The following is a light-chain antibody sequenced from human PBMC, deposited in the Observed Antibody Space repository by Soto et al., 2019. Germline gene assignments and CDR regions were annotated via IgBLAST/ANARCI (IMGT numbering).Light chain of an antibody. Sequence: PGARATLSCRASQSVSGSYLAWYQQKPGLAPRLLIYGASIRATGIPDRFSGSGSGTDFTLTISRLEPEDFAVYYCQQYGSSPRTFGQGTKVEIK. CDR1: QSVSGSY. CDR2: GAS. J-gene: IGKJ1*01. CDR3: QQYGSSPRT. V-gene: IGKV3-20*01.